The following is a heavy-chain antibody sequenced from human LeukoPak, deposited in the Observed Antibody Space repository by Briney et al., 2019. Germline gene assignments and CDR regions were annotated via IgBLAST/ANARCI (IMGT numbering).Heavy chain of an antibody. CDR3: ARLPCSSTSCYTEYFQH. D-gene: IGHD2-2*02. CDR1: GYSFTSYW. J-gene: IGHJ1*01. Sequence: GESLKISCEGAGYSFTSYWIAWVRQMPGKGLEWMGIIYAGDSDTRYSPSFQGQVTISADKSITTAYLQWSSLKASDTAMYYCARLPCSSTSCYTEYFQHWGQGTLVTVSS. V-gene: IGHV5-51*01. CDR2: IYAGDSDT.